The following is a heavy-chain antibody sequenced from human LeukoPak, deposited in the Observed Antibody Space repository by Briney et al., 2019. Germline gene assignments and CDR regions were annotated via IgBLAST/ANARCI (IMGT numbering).Heavy chain of an antibody. D-gene: IGHD6-13*01. CDR3: ARGREQQLVLNWFDP. Sequence: SVTVSFKASVGTFISYAISWVRQAPGQGLEWRGGIIPIFGTANYAQKFQGRVTITTDESTSTAYMELSSLRSEDTAVYYCARGREQQLVLNWFDPWGQGTLVTVSS. J-gene: IGHJ5*02. CDR2: IIPIFGTA. CDR1: VGTFISYA. V-gene: IGHV1-69*05.